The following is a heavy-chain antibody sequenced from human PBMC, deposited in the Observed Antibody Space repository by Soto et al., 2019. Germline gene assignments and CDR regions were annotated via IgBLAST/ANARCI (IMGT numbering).Heavy chain of an antibody. J-gene: IGHJ6*02. CDR2: ISAYNGNT. CDR3: ARERYVENCGSDPVKMDG. D-gene: IGHD1-26*01. V-gene: IGHV1-18*01. CDR1: GYTFTSYG. Sequence: ASVKVSCKASGYTFTSYGISWVRQAPGQGLEWMGWISAYNGNTNYAQKLQGRVTMTTDTSTSTAYMELRSLRSDDTAVYYCARERYVENCGSDPVKMDGWGQGTTVTVSS.